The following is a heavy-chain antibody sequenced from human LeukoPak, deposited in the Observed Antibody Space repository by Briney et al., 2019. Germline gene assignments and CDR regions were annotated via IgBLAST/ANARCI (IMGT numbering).Heavy chain of an antibody. V-gene: IGHV4-31*03. Sequence: PSETLSLTCTVPGGSISSGGYYWSWIRQHPGKGLEWIGYIYYSGSTYYNPSLKSRVTISVDTSKNQFSLKLSSVTAADTAVYYCARAKYYDSSGYYFPFDYWGQGTLVTVSS. D-gene: IGHD3-22*01. CDR2: IYYSGST. CDR1: GGSISSGGYY. J-gene: IGHJ4*02. CDR3: ARAKYYDSSGYYFPFDY.